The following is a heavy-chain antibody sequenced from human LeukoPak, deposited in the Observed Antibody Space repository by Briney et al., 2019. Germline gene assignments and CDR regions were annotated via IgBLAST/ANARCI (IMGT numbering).Heavy chain of an antibody. D-gene: IGHD4-17*01. Sequence: PGGSLRLSCAASGFTFSSYSMNWVRQAPGKGLEWVSSISSSSSHIYYADSVKGRFTISRDNAKNSLYLQMNSLRAEDTAVYYCARDLPYGDYVNWGQGTLVTVSS. CDR1: GFTFSSYS. CDR3: ARDLPYGDYVN. J-gene: IGHJ4*02. CDR2: ISSSSSHI. V-gene: IGHV3-21*01.